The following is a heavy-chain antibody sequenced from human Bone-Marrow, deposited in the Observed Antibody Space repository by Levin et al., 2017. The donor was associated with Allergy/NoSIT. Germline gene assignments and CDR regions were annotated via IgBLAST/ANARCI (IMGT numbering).Heavy chain of an antibody. CDR3: AKEGIAARRSGWFDP. D-gene: IGHD6-6*01. CDR1: GFTFSSYG. V-gene: IGHV3-30*18. CDR2: ISYDGSNK. Sequence: GESLKISCAASGFTFSSYGMHWVRQAPGKGLEWVAVISYDGSNKYYADSVKGRFTISRDNSKNTLYLQMNSLRAEDTAVYYCAKEGIAARRSGWFDPWGQGTLVTVSS. J-gene: IGHJ5*02.